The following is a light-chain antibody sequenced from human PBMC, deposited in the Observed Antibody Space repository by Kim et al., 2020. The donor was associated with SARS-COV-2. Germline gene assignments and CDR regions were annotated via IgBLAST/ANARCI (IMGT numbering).Light chain of an antibody. V-gene: IGKV1-5*01. CDR1: QSIGGW. Sequence: ASGGDRVTITCRASQSIGGWLAWYQQKPGKAPKLLIYDASSVESGVPSRFSGSGSGTEFTLTISSLQPDDSATYYCQHHSTYPITFGQGTRLEIK. J-gene: IGKJ5*01. CDR3: QHHSTYPIT. CDR2: DAS.